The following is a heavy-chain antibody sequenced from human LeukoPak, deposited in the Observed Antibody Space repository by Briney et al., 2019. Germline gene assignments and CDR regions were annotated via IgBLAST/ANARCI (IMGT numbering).Heavy chain of an antibody. J-gene: IGHJ4*02. CDR2: IWYDGSNK. D-gene: IGHD1-1*01. CDR1: GFTFSNFG. Sequence: GGSLRLSCAASGFTFSNFGMHWVRQAPGKGLEWVAFIWYDGSNKYYADSVKGRFTISRDNSKNTVHLQMNSLRAEDTAVYYCARDHNWNSLDYWGQGTLVTVSS. CDR3: ARDHNWNSLDY. V-gene: IGHV3-33*01.